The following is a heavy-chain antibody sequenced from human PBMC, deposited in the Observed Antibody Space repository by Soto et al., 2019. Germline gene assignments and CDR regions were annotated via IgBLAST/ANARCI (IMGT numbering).Heavy chain of an antibody. CDR3: ARDRYKGVFEYFDY. CDR1: GFTFSSYA. D-gene: IGHD2-2*02. Sequence: QVQLVESGGGVVQPGRSLRLSCAASGFTFSSYAMHWVRQAPGKGLEWVAVISYDGSNKYYADSVKGRFTISRDNSKNTLYLQMNSLRAEDTAVYYCARDRYKGVFEYFDYWGQVTLVTVSS. J-gene: IGHJ4*02. CDR2: ISYDGSNK. V-gene: IGHV3-30-3*01.